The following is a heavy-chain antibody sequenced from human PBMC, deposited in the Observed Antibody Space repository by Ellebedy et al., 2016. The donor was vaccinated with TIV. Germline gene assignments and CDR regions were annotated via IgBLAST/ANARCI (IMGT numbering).Heavy chain of an antibody. CDR2: INSDGSDT. CDR1: GSISSAFW. J-gene: IGHJ1*01. CDR3: VKVFYGSGSSLQH. D-gene: IGHD3-10*01. V-gene: IGHV3-74*01. Sequence: PGGSLRPSCAMSGSISSAFWTNWVRHVPGKGLVWVSRINSDGSDTRYADSVKGGFTISRDNAKNTLYLQMNSLRVEDTAMYYCVKVFYGSGSSLQHWGQGTLVAVSS.